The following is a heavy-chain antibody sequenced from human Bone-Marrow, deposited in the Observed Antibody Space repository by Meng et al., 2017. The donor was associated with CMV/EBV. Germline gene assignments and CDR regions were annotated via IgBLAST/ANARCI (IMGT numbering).Heavy chain of an antibody. J-gene: IGHJ4*02. CDR2: INHSGSI. CDR1: GGSFSGYY. D-gene: IGHD2-21*01. Sequence: SETLSLTCAVYGGSFSGYYWSWIRQPPGKGLEWIGEINHSGSINYSPSLKSRVTISVDTSKNQFSLKLSSVIAADTAVYYCAREVLHGGIVVVIAIQGFFDYWGQGTLVTVSS. V-gene: IGHV4-34*01. CDR3: AREVLHGGIVVVIAIQGFFDY.